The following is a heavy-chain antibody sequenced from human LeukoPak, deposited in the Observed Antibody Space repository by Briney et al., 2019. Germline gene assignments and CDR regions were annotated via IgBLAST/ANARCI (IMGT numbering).Heavy chain of an antibody. CDR1: GGSISSYY. Sequence: PSETLSLTCTVSGGSISSYYWSWIRQPPGKGLEWIGYIYYSGSTNYNPSPKSRVTISVDTSKNQFSLKLSSVTAADTAVYYCARDYGRAAWFDPWGQGTLVTVSS. D-gene: IGHD1-26*01. V-gene: IGHV4-59*01. CDR3: ARDYGRAAWFDP. CDR2: IYYSGST. J-gene: IGHJ5*02.